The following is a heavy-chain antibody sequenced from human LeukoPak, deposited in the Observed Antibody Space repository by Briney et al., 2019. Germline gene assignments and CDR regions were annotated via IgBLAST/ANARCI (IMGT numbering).Heavy chain of an antibody. V-gene: IGHV3-23*01. CDR2: ISGSGDNT. Sequence: GGSLRLSCAASGFTFSSYAMSWVRQAPGKGLEWVSGISGSGDNTYYADSVKGRFTISRDNSKNTLYVQVNSLGTEDTAAYFCAKARYNNGWDYFDYWGLGTLVTVSS. CDR1: GFTFSSYA. J-gene: IGHJ4*02. D-gene: IGHD6-19*01. CDR3: AKARYNNGWDYFDY.